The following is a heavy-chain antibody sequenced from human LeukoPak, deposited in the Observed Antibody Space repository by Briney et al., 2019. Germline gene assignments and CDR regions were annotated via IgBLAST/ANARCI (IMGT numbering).Heavy chain of an antibody. CDR3: ARDLEMGAAMAPTYYYYGMDV. D-gene: IGHD5-18*01. Sequence: TSETLSLTCTVSGGSISSYYWSWIRQPAGKGLEWIGRIYTSGSTNYNPSLKSRVTMSVDTSKNQFSLKLSSVTAADTAVYYCARDLEMGAAMAPTYYYYGMDVWGQGTTVTVSS. CDR1: GGSISSYY. V-gene: IGHV4-4*07. CDR2: IYTSGST. J-gene: IGHJ6*02.